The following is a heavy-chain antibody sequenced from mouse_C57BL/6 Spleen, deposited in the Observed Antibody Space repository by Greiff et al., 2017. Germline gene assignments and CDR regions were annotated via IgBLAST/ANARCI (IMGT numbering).Heavy chain of an antibody. V-gene: IGHV5-17*01. D-gene: IGHD1-1*01. CDR2: ISSGSSTI. J-gene: IGHJ1*03. Sequence: EVKLVESGGGLVKPGGSLKLSCAASGFTFSDYGMHWVRQAPEKGLEWVAYISSGSSTIYYADTVKGRFTISRDNAKNTLFLQMTSLRSEDTAMYYCASGVTTVVGYFDVWGTGTTVTVSS. CDR1: GFTFSDYG. CDR3: ASGVTTVVGYFDV.